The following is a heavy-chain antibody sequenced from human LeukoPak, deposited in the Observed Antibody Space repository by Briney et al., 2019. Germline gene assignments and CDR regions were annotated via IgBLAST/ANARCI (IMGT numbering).Heavy chain of an antibody. D-gene: IGHD6-13*01. V-gene: IGHV1-69*13. Sequence: ASVKVSCKASGGTFSSYAISWVRQAPGQGLEWMGGIIPIPGTANYAQKFQGRVTITADESTSTAYMELSSLRSEDTAVYYCARDLEGSSWDTLDAFDIWGQGTMVTVSS. CDR3: ARDLEGSSWDTLDAFDI. J-gene: IGHJ3*02. CDR1: GGTFSSYA. CDR2: IIPIPGTA.